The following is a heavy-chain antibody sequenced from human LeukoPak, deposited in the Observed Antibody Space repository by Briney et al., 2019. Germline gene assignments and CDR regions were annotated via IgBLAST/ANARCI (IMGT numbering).Heavy chain of an antibody. V-gene: IGHV4-30-4*08. Sequence: PSETLPLTCTVSGGSISSGDYYWSWIRQPPGKGLEWIGYIYYSGSTYYNPSLKSRVTISVDTSKNQFSLKLSSVTAADTTVYYCARVAPVKDAFDIWGQGTMVTVSS. CDR2: IYYSGST. CDR1: GGSISSGDYY. J-gene: IGHJ3*02. CDR3: ARVAPVKDAFDI.